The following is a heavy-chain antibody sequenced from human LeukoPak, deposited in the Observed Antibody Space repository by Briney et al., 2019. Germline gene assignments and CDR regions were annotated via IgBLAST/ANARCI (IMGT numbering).Heavy chain of an antibody. J-gene: IGHJ4*02. D-gene: IGHD6-19*01. V-gene: IGHV3-30*18. CDR2: ISYDGSNK. Sequence: GRSLRLSCVASGFTFSSYGMHWVRQAPGKGLEWVAVISYDGSNKYYADSVKGRFTISRDNSKNTLYLQMNSLRAEDTAVYYCAKEPPVVGGWRDYWGQGTLVTVSS. CDR3: AKEPPVVGGWRDY. CDR1: GFTFSSYG.